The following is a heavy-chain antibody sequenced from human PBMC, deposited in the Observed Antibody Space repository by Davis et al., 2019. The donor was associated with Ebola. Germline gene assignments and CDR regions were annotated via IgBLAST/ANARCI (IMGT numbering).Heavy chain of an antibody. V-gene: IGHV4-59*01. CDR3: AREPPGYSYGWFDP. J-gene: IGHJ5*02. D-gene: IGHD5-18*01. Sequence: PSETLSLTCTVPGGSISSYYWSWIRQPPGKGLEWIGYIYYSGSTNYNPSLKSRVTISVDTSKNKFSLKLSSVTAADTAVYYCAREPPGYSYGWFDPWGQGTLVTVSS. CDR1: GGSISSYY. CDR2: IYYSGST.